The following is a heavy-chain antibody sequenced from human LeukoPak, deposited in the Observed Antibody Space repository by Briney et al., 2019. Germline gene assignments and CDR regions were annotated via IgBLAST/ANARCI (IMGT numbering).Heavy chain of an antibody. V-gene: IGHV4-38-2*02. D-gene: IGHD2-2*01. Sequence: PSETLSLTCSVSGYSISSGYYWGWIRQPPGKGLEWIGSIYQSGSTYYNPSLKSRVTISVDTSKNQFSLKLSSVTAADAAVYYCARDPEVGYCSSTSCSLGYWGQGTLVTVSS. CDR3: ARDPEVGYCSSTSCSLGY. CDR1: GYSISSGYY. J-gene: IGHJ4*02. CDR2: IYQSGST.